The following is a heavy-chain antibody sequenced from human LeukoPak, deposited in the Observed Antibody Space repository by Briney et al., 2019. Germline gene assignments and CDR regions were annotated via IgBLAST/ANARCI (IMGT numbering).Heavy chain of an antibody. CDR2: IYPGDSDT. Sequence: PGESLKISCKGSGYSFTSYWIGWVRQMPGKGLEWMGIIYPGDSDTRYSPSFQGQVTISADKSISTAYLQWSSLKASDTAMYYCARQTYLGYCSGGSCSGGAFDIWGQGTMVTVSS. J-gene: IGHJ3*02. CDR3: ARQTYLGYCSGGSCSGGAFDI. D-gene: IGHD2-15*01. V-gene: IGHV5-51*01. CDR1: GYSFTSYW.